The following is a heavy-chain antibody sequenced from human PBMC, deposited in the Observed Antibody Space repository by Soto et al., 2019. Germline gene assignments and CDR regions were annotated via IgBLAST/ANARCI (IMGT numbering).Heavy chain of an antibody. J-gene: IGHJ3*02. CDR2: ISYDGSNK. CDR3: ARDRDGGAQGAFDI. V-gene: IGHV3-30-3*01. CDR1: GFTFSSYA. Sequence: QVQLVESGGGVVQPGRSLRLSCAASGFTFSSYAMHWVRQAPGKGLEWVAVISYDGSNKYYADSVKGRFTISRDNSKNTLYLQMNSLRAEDTAVYYCARDRDGGAQGAFDIWGQGTMVTVSS. D-gene: IGHD3-16*01.